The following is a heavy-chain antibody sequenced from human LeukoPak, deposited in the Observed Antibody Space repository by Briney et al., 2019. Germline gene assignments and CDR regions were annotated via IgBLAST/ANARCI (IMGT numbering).Heavy chain of an antibody. D-gene: IGHD3-3*01. CDR2: ISAYNGNT. CDR3: ARDLRIPADYDFWSGYYFTYYYYYMDV. J-gene: IGHJ6*03. CDR1: GYTFTSYG. Sequence: GASVKVSCKASGYTFTSYGISWVRQAPGQGLEWMGWISAYNGNTNYAQKLQGRVTMTTDTSTSTAYMELRSLRSDDTAVYYCARDLRIPADYDFWSGYYFTYYYYYMDVWGKGTTVTVSS. V-gene: IGHV1-18*01.